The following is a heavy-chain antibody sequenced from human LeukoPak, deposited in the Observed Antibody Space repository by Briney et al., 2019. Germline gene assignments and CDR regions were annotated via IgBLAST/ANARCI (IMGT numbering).Heavy chain of an antibody. CDR1: GGSVSSGCCY. D-gene: IGHD3-10*01. V-gene: IGHV4-61*01. CDR3: ARTAGFRELFPFDY. J-gene: IGHJ4*02. CDR2: ISYTGST. Sequence: PSETLSLTCTVSGGSVSSGCCYWSWLRPPPGKGLEWLGYISYTGSTNYNPSLKSPVTISVDTSKNQFSLKLSSVTAADTAVYYCARTAGFRELFPFDYWGQGTLVTVSS.